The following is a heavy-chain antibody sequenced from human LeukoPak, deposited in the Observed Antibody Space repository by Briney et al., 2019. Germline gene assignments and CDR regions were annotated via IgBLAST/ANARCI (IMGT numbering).Heavy chain of an antibody. CDR3: AKDAGTYYYDSSGYCDY. CDR2: IRYDGSNK. J-gene: IGHJ4*02. CDR1: GFTFSSYG. V-gene: IGHV3-30*02. D-gene: IGHD3-22*01. Sequence: GGSLRLSCAASGFTFSSYGMHWVRQAPGKGLEWVAFIRYDGSNKYYADSVKGRFTISRDNSKNTLYLQMNSLRAEDTAVYYCAKDAGTYYYDSSGYCDYWGQGTLVTVSS.